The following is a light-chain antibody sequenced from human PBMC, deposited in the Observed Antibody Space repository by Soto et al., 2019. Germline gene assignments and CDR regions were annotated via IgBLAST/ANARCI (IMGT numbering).Light chain of an antibody. CDR3: MQSLQTPPT. J-gene: IGKJ1*01. Sequence: DVVMTQSPLTLPVTPGEPASISCGSSQTLLHSDGYNYLDWYVQKPGQSPQLLIYLGSNRASGVPDRFSGSGSGTDFTLKITRVQTEDVGVYYCMQSLQTPPTFGQGTKVEI. V-gene: IGKV2-28*01. CDR2: LGS. CDR1: QTLLHSDGYNY.